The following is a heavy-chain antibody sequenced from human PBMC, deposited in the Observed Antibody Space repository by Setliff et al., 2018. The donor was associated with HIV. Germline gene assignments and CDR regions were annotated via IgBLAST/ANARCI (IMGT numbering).Heavy chain of an antibody. CDR1: GFTFSRHT. Sequence: GGSLRLSCVASGFTFSRHTMNWVRQAPGKGLEWVSSISTTSGKISYADSVQGRFTISRDNAMNSLYLQTNNLRAEDTALYYCACLGHASGWYGEADFWGQGTLVTVSS. D-gene: IGHD6-19*01. J-gene: IGHJ4*02. V-gene: IGHV3-21*04. CDR2: ISTTSGKI. CDR3: ACLGHASGWYGEADF.